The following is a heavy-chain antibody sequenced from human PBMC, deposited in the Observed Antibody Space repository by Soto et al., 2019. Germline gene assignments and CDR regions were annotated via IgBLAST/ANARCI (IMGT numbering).Heavy chain of an antibody. CDR2: FDPEDVKT. CDR1: GYTLSELS. D-gene: IGHD4-17*01. Sequence: GAPVKACSKVSGYTLSELSMRWVRQAPGKWLVWMGGFDPEDVKTIYAKKFQGRVTMTEDTSTDTAYMELSSLRPEDTAVYYCATIIRLRNVLRFDPWVQGALVTVSS. J-gene: IGHJ5*02. CDR3: ATIIRLRNVLRFDP. V-gene: IGHV1-24*01.